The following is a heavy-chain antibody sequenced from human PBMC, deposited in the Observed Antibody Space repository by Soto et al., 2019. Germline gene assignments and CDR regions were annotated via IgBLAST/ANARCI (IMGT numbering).Heavy chain of an antibody. J-gene: IGHJ4*02. CDR2: ISYDGSNK. Sequence: GGSLRLSCAASGFTFSSYAMHWVRQAPGKGLEWVAVISYDGSNKYYADSVKGRFTISRDNSKNTLYLQMNSLRAEDTAVYYCARFALTEYYGSGSYYTDHDYWGQGTLVTVSS. V-gene: IGHV3-30-3*01. D-gene: IGHD3-10*01. CDR1: GFTFSSYA. CDR3: ARFALTEYYGSGSYYTDHDY.